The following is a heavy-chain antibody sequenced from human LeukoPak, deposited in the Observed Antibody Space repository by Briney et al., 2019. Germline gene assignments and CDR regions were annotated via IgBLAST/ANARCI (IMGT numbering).Heavy chain of an antibody. V-gene: IGHV3-23*01. J-gene: IGHJ4*02. D-gene: IGHD3-10*01. CDR2: ISGSADTT. CDR3: AKAAVSGSYRHSDC. Sequence: GGSLSLSCAASGFTFSLYAMTWVRQVPGQGLEWVSFISGSADTTYYAESVKGRFTISRDNSKNTLYLHMNSLTADDTAVYFCAKAAVSGSYRHSDCWGQGTLVTVSS. CDR1: GFTFSLYA.